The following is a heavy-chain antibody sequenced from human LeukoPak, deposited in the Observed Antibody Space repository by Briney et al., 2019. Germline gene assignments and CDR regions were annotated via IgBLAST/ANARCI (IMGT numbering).Heavy chain of an antibody. CDR3: ARASLRYSSGWYNR. D-gene: IGHD6-19*01. J-gene: IGHJ4*02. Sequence: GASVKVSCKASGYTFTSYGISWVRQAPGQGLEWMGWISAYNGNTNYAQKLQGRATMTTDTSTSTAYMELRSLRSDDTAVYYCARASLRYSSGWYNRWGQGTLVTVSS. V-gene: IGHV1-18*01. CDR1: GYTFTSYG. CDR2: ISAYNGNT.